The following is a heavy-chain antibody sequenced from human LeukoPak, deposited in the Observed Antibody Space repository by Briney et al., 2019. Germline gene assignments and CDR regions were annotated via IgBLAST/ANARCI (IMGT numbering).Heavy chain of an antibody. CDR1: GFTFSSYA. CDR3: GKEGGA. D-gene: IGHD3-16*01. J-gene: IGHJ5*02. CDR2: ISYDGSNK. Sequence: GGSLRLSCAASGFTFSSYAMHWVRQAPGKGLEWVAVISYDGSNKYYADFLEGRFTIARDNSKDMVYLQMNSLKVEDTAIYYCGKEGGAWGQGTKVTVSS. V-gene: IGHV3-30-3*01.